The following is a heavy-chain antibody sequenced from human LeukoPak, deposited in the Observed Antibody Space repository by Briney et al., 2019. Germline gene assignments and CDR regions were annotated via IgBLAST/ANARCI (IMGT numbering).Heavy chain of an antibody. J-gene: IGHJ4*02. CDR3: ARAEGCGGDCYYFDY. CDR2: INLNSGGR. V-gene: IGHV1-2*02. Sequence: ASVKVSCKASGYTFTGHYIHWVRQAPGQGLEWMGWINLNSGGRNYAETFRGRVAINRDTSISTAYIELSRLRSDDTAVYYCARAEGCGGDCYYFDYWGQGTLVTVSS. D-gene: IGHD2-21*02. CDR1: GYTFTGHY.